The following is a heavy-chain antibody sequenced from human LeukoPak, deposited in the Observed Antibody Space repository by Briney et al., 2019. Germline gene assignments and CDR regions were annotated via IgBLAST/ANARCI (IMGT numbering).Heavy chain of an antibody. CDR2: INPRGGST. V-gene: IGHV1-46*01. D-gene: IGHD5-18*01. Sequence: ASVKVSCKASGYTFTNYYMHWVRQAPGQGLEWMGIINPRGGSTSYAQKFQGRVTMTRDTSTCTVYMDLSSLRSEDTAMYYCAREIGPIQLHLWGSAFDYWGQGTLVTVSS. J-gene: IGHJ4*02. CDR3: AREIGPIQLHLWGSAFDY. CDR1: GYTFTNYY.